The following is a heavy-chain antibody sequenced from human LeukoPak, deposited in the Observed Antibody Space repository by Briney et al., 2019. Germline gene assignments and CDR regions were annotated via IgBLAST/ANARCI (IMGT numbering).Heavy chain of an antibody. V-gene: IGHV4-30-4*08. CDR3: ARYLWGGWNFDY. D-gene: IGHD6-19*01. Sequence: SQTLSLTCTVSGGSISSGDYYWSWIRQPPGKGLEWIGYIYYSGSTYYNPSPKSRVTISVDTSKNQFSLKLSSVTAADTAVYYCARYLWGGWNFDYWGQGTLVTVSS. CDR2: IYYSGST. CDR1: GGSISSGDYY. J-gene: IGHJ4*02.